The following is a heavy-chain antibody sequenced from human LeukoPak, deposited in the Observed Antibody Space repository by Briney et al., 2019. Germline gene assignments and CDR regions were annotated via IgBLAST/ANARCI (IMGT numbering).Heavy chain of an antibody. Sequence: SVMVSCKASGGTFSSYAISWVRQAPGQGREWMGRIIPILGIANYAQKFQGRVTITADKSTSTAYMELSSLRSEDTAVYYCARGTVTTRDYYYYYGMDVWGQGTTVTVSS. D-gene: IGHD4-17*01. CDR3: ARGTVTTRDYYYYYGMDV. CDR2: IIPILGIA. V-gene: IGHV1-69*04. J-gene: IGHJ6*02. CDR1: GGTFSSYA.